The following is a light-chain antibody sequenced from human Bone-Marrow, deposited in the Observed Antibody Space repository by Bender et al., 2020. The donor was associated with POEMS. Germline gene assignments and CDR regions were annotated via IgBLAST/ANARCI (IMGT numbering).Light chain of an antibody. CDR1: SSDVGSYNL. Sequence: QSALTQPPSASGSPGQSVTFSCTGTSSDVGSYNLVSWYQQHPGKAPKIMIYEVSKRPSGVPDRFSGSKAGNTASLFVSWLQADEEADYYCSSYGGSNNILFGGGTKVTVL. V-gene: IGLV2-8*01. CDR2: EVS. CDR3: SSYGGSNNIL. J-gene: IGLJ2*01.